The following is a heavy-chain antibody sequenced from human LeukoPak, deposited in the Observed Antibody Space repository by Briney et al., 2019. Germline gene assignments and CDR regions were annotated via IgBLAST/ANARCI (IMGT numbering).Heavy chain of an antibody. CDR2: INHSGST. CDR1: GGSFSGYY. J-gene: IGHJ4*02. D-gene: IGHD6-19*01. Sequence: SGTLSLTCAVYGGSFSGYYWSWIRQPPGKGLEWIGEINHSGSTNYNPSLKSRVTISVDTSKNQFSLKLSSVTAADTAVYYCARLTGYSSGWYVYWGQGTLVTVSS. V-gene: IGHV4-34*01. CDR3: ARLTGYSSGWYVY.